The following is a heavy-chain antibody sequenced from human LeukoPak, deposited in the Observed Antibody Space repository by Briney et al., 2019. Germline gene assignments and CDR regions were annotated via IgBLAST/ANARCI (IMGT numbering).Heavy chain of an antibody. Sequence: SETLSLTCTVSGGSISSYYWSWIRQPPGKGLEWIGYIYYSGSTNYNPSLKSRVTISVDTSKNQFSLKLSSVTAADTAVYYCARGTLAAAAGTRAFDIWGQGTTVTVSS. CDR3: ARGTLAAAAGTRAFDI. V-gene: IGHV4-59*01. D-gene: IGHD6-13*01. J-gene: IGHJ3*02. CDR1: GGSISSYY. CDR2: IYYSGST.